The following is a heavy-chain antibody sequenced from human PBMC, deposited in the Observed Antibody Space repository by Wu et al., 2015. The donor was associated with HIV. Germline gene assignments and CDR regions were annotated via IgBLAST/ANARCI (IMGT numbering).Heavy chain of an antibody. CDR3: ARTDGLVDGGNSGYDY. CDR1: GDTFSSYA. D-gene: IGHD4-23*01. V-gene: IGHV1-69*13. CDR2: IIPIFGTS. J-gene: IGHJ4*02. Sequence: QVQLVQSGAEVKKPGSSVKVSCKASGDTFSSYAISWMRQAPGQGLEWMGRIIPIFGTSNYAQKFRGRVTITADESTSTAHMELSSLRSEDTAVYYCARTDGLVDGGNSGYDYWGQGTLVTVFS.